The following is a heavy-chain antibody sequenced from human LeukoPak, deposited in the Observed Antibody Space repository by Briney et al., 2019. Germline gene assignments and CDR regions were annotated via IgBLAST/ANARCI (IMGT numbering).Heavy chain of an antibody. V-gene: IGHV3-48*03. CDR1: GFTFSSYE. CDR2: ISSSGSTI. D-gene: IGHD5-18*01. J-gene: IGHJ4*02. Sequence: GGSLRLSCAASGFTFSSYEMNWVRQAPGKGLEWVSYISSSGSTIYYADSVRGRITLSRDNARNSLFLQMNSLRAEDTAVYYCARRASTERGHSYGLDYWGQGTLVTVSS. CDR3: ARRASTERGHSYGLDY.